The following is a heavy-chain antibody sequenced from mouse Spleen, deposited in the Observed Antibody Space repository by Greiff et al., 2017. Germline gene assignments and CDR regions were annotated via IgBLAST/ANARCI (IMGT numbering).Heavy chain of an antibody. CDR3: TTEHYFDY. V-gene: IGHV14-4*01. CDR2: IDPENGDT. Sequence: VQLKESGAELVRPGASVKLSCTASGFNIKDDYMHWVKQRPEQGLEWIGWIDPENGDTEYASKFQGKATITADTSSNTAYLQLSSLTSEDTAVYYCTTEHYFDYWGQGTTLTVSS. J-gene: IGHJ2*01. CDR1: GFNIKDDY.